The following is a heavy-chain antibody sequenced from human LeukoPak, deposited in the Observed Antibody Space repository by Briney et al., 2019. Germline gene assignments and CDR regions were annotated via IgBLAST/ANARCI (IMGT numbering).Heavy chain of an antibody. J-gene: IGHJ4*02. CDR3: TTDQLSEYYYDSSGYYWDY. V-gene: IGHV3-15*01. CDR1: GFTFSNAW. Sequence: WVSLRLSCAASGFTFSNAWMSWVRQAPGKGLEWVGRIKSKTGGWTTDYAAPVKGRFTISRDDSKNTLYLQMNSLKTKDTDVFYCTTDQLSEYYYDSSGYYWDYWGQGTLVTVSS. D-gene: IGHD3-22*01. CDR2: IKSKTGGWTT.